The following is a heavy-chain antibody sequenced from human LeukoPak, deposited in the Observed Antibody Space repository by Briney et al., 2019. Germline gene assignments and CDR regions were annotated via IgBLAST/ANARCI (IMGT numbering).Heavy chain of an antibody. CDR3: ASGRGQRFLEWLLFDY. V-gene: IGHV1-46*01. CDR2: INPSGGST. D-gene: IGHD3-3*01. Sequence: ASVKVSCKASGYTFTSYYMHWVRQAPGQGLEWMGIINPSGGSTSYAQKFQGRVTMTRDMSTGTVYMELSSLRSEDTAVYYCASGRGQRFLEWLLFDYWGQGTLVTVSS. J-gene: IGHJ4*02. CDR1: GYTFTSYY.